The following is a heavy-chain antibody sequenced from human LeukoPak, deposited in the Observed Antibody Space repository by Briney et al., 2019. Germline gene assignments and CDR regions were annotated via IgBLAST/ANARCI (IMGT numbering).Heavy chain of an antibody. CDR3: ARQAGLDILAGYWFDL. V-gene: IGHV4-39*01. CDR2: VFYSGST. J-gene: IGHJ5*02. Sequence: SETLPLPCQVSGDCIRTHSYYWAWIRQHPGAELEWVGRVFYSGSTYYPPSLKSRVYISADPSKNSFSLKLTSVTAADTAVYYCARQAGLDILAGYWFDLWGQGTLVSVS. D-gene: IGHD3-9*01. CDR1: GDCIRTHSYY.